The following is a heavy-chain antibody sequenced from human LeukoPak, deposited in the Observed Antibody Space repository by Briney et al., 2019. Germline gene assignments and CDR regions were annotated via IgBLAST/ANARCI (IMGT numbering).Heavy chain of an antibody. Sequence: SETLSLTCTVSGGSISSYYWSWIRQPPGKGLEWIGYIYYSGSTNYNPSLKSRVTISVDTSKNQFFLKLSSVTAADTAVYYCASQSGYSYGYGYYFDYWGQGTLVTVSS. CDR1: GGSISSYY. V-gene: IGHV4-59*01. CDR3: ASQSGYSYGYGYYFDY. D-gene: IGHD5-18*01. J-gene: IGHJ4*02. CDR2: IYYSGST.